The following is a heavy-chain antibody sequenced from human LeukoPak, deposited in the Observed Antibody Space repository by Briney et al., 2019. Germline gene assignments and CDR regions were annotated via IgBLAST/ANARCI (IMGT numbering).Heavy chain of an antibody. CDR3: ARMTLYGSGTVD. D-gene: IGHD3-10*01. J-gene: IGHJ4*02. CDR1: DFTFSSYA. CDR2: ISSNGGST. V-gene: IGHV3-64*01. Sequence: PGGSLRLSCAASDFTFSSYAMHWVRQAPGKGLEYVSGISSNGGSTYYANSVKGRFTISRDNSKNIMKLQMGSLRVEDTAVYHCARMTLYGSGTVDWGQGILVTVSS.